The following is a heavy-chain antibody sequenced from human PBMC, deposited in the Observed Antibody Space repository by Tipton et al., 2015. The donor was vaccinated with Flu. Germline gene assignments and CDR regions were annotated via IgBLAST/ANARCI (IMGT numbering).Heavy chain of an antibody. CDR1: GGSVGSGSYY. D-gene: IGHD3-22*01. CDR2: IYHIGSP. CDR3: AKLVYFDSSGYYRYYFDY. Sequence: LRLSCSVSGGSVGSGSYYWGWIRQPPGKGLEWIGTIYHIGSPYYNPSLKNRLTISVDTSKNQFSLRLTSVTAADTAVYYCAKLVYFDSSGYYRYYFDYWGQGTLVTVST. V-gene: IGHV4-39*01. J-gene: IGHJ4*02.